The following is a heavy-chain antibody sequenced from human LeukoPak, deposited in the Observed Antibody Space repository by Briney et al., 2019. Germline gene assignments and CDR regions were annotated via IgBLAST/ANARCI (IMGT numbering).Heavy chain of an antibody. Sequence: GGSLRLSCAASGFTFSSYAMSWVRQVPGKGLEWVATIKQDGGERYYVDSVEGRFTISRDNGKTSVYLQMNSLRADDTAVYYYARSRAAVVMGELIPSFYYGMDVWGQGTTVTVSS. J-gene: IGHJ6*02. CDR2: IKQDGGER. CDR3: ARSRAAVVMGELIPSFYYGMDV. V-gene: IGHV3-7*03. CDR1: GFTFSSYA. D-gene: IGHD3-16*01.